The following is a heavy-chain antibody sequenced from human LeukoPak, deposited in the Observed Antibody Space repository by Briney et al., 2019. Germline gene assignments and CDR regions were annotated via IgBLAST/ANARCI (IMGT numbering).Heavy chain of an antibody. V-gene: IGHV3-9*01. CDR2: ISWNSGSI. Sequence: PGGSLRLSCAASGFTFTNYWMSWVRQAPGKGLEWVSGISWNSGSIGYADSVKGRFTISRDNAKNSLYLQMNSLRAEDTALYYCAKDHGYSSGPIDYWGQGTLVTVSS. J-gene: IGHJ4*02. CDR1: GFTFTNYW. CDR3: AKDHGYSSGPIDY. D-gene: IGHD6-19*01.